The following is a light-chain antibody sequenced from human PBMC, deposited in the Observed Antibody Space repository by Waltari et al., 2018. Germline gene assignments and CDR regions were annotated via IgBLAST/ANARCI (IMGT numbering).Light chain of an antibody. J-gene: IGKJ1*01. CDR3: QQYDNWLGT. V-gene: IGKV3-15*01. CDR1: QSSRSN. CDR2: GTS. Sequence: EIVMTQSPATLSVFPGERATLYCRASQSSRSNLAWYQHKPGQAPRLLIYGTSTRATVIPARFSGSGSGTEFTLTISSLQSEDFAVYFCQQYDNWLGTFGQGTKVEIK.